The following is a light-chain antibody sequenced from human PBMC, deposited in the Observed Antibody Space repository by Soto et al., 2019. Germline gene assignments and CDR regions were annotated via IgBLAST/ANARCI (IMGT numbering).Light chain of an antibody. Sequence: DTPMTQSPSTLSASVGDTVTITCRARQNINNWLAWYQQKPEKVPKLLIYGASTLEDGVPSRFSGSRSGTEFTLTINSLKPDDFATYYCQRYDGYFGQGTKLEIK. CDR2: GAS. CDR1: QNINNW. J-gene: IGKJ2*01. CDR3: QRYDGY. V-gene: IGKV1-5*01.